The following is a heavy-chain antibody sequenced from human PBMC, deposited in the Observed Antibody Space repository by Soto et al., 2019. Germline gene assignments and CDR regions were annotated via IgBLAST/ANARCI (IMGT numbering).Heavy chain of an antibody. CDR1: VFTFSSYA. D-gene: IGHD1-7*01. J-gene: IGHJ4*02. CDR2: ISGSGGST. Sequence: GGSLRLSCAASVFTFSSYAMSWVRQAPGKGLEWVSAISGSGGSTYYADSVKGRFTISRDNSKNTLYLQMNSLRAEDTAVYYCAKDIGNWDYYFDYWGQGTLVTVSS. V-gene: IGHV3-23*01. CDR3: AKDIGNWDYYFDY.